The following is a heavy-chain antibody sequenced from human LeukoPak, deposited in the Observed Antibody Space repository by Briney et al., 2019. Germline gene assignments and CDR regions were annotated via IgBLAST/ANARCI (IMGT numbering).Heavy chain of an antibody. D-gene: IGHD6-13*01. J-gene: IGHJ6*03. CDR2: IKSKTDGGTT. CDR1: GFTFTNAW. CDR3: TTVDSIWSYYYMDV. Sequence: GGSLRLSCAASGFTFTNAWMSWVRQAPGKGLEWVGRIKSKTDGGTTEYAAPVKGRFTISRDDSKTTLYLQMNSLKTEDTAVYYCTTVDSIWSYYYMDVWGKGTTVTVSS. V-gene: IGHV3-15*01.